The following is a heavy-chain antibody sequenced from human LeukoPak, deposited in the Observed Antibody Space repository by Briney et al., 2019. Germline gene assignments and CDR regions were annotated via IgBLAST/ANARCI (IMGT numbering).Heavy chain of an antibody. CDR3: ARRFSSRSDDGCYYGHDAFDV. V-gene: IGHV4-59*08. Sequence: PSETLSLTCSVSGDSISSSYWSWIRQPPGKGLEWIGNIYNSANTNYNPSLQSRVTMSVDTSKSQFSLQLTSVSATDTAVYYCARRFSSRSDDGCYYGHDAFDVWGQGTLVTVSS. CDR2: IYNSANT. J-gene: IGHJ3*01. CDR1: GDSISSSY. D-gene: IGHD3-22*01.